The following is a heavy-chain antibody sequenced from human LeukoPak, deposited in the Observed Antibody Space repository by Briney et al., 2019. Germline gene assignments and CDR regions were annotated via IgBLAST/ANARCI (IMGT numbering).Heavy chain of an antibody. CDR3: ARDRRYYDSSGYSIFDY. CDR1: GYTFTSYG. D-gene: IGHD3-22*01. Sequence: ASVKVSCKASGYTFTSYGISWVRQAPRQGLEWMGWISAYNGNTNYAQKLQGRVTMTTDTSTSTAYMELRSLRSDDTAVYYCARDRRYYDSSGYSIFDYWGQGTLVTVSS. CDR2: ISAYNGNT. V-gene: IGHV1-18*01. J-gene: IGHJ4*02.